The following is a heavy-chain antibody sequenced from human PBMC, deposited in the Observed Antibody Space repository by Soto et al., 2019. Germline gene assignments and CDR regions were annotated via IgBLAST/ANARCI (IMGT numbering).Heavy chain of an antibody. D-gene: IGHD7-27*01. V-gene: IGHV3-73*01. Sequence: EVQLVESGGGLVQPGGSLRLSCTASGFTFSGSAIHWVRQASGRGLEWVGRIRSAANNYATSYAVSAKGRFTISRDDSSNTAYLQMNSLETEDTAVYYCNRIADSMPAGDDFDHWGQGTLVTVSS. CDR2: IRSAANNYAT. CDR3: NRIADSMPAGDDFDH. J-gene: IGHJ4*02. CDR1: GFTFSGSA.